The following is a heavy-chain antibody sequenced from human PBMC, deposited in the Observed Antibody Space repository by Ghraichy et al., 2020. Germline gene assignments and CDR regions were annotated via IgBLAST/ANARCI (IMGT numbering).Heavy chain of an antibody. CDR2: ISGSGGST. CDR3: AKDRLIAVAGYYFDY. CDR1: GFTFSSYA. J-gene: IGHJ4*02. Sequence: GGSLRLSCAASGFTFSSYAMSWVRQAPGKGLEWVSAISGSGGSTYYADSVKGRFTISRDNSKNKRYLQMNSLRAEDTAVYYCAKDRLIAVAGYYFDYWGQGTLVTVS. D-gene: IGHD6-19*01. V-gene: IGHV3-23*01.